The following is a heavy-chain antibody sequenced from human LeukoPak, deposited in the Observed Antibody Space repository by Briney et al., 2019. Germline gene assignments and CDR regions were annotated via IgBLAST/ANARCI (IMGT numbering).Heavy chain of an antibody. J-gene: IGHJ4*02. CDR1: GGSISSGSYY. CDR3: ARSNWNELDY. V-gene: IGHV4-61*01. Sequence: SQTLSLTCTVSGGSISSGSYYWSWIRQPPGKGLEWIGYIYYSGSTNYNPSLKSRVTISVDTSKNQFSLKLSSVTAADTAVYYCARSNWNELDYWGQGTLVTVSS. CDR2: IYYSGST. D-gene: IGHD1-20*01.